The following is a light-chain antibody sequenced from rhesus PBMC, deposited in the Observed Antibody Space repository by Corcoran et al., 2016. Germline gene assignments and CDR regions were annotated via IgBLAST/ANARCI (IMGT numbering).Light chain of an antibody. V-gene: IGKV1-22*01. Sequence: DIQMTQSPSSLSASVGDTVTITCRASQSISSWLAWYQQKPGKAPKLLIYEASTLQSGVPSRFSGSGAVTDFTRTISSRKSEDFATYDCKQYSSSPFNFGPGTKLDIK. CDR3: KQYSSSPFN. CDR1: QSISSW. CDR2: EAS. J-gene: IGKJ3*01.